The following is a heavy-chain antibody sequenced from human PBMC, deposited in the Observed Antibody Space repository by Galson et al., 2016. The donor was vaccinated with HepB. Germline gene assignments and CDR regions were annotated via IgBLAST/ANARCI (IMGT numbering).Heavy chain of an antibody. Sequence: CAISGDSVSSNSASWNFIRQSPSRGLEWLGRTYYRSKWYNDYAVSVRSRITINPDTSKNQFSLQLNSVTPEDTAVYYCARGISEQLKPSAYYYYVDVWGKDNTLTVCS. CDR3: ARGISEQLKPSAYYYYVDV. CDR2: TYYRSKWYN. D-gene: IGHD1-1*01. CDR1: GDSVSSNSAS. J-gene: IGHJ6*03. V-gene: IGHV6-1*01.